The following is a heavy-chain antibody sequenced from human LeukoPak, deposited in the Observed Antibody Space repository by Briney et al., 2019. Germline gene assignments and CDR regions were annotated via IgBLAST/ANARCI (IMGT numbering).Heavy chain of an antibody. D-gene: IGHD3-9*01. CDR2: IIPLFGTT. CDR3: ARAPTTLTGYTDY. Sequence: SVKVSCKASGGTFSSYAINWVRQAPGQGLEWMGGIIPLFGTTNYAQKFQDRVTITADESTTTAYMELSSLRSEDTAVYYCARAPTTLTGYTDYWGQGTLVTVSS. CDR1: GGTFSSYA. V-gene: IGHV1-69*13. J-gene: IGHJ4*02.